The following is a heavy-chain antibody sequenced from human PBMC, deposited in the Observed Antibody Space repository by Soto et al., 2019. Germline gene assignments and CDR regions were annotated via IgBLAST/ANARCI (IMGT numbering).Heavy chain of an antibody. CDR2: ISTYNGNT. Sequence: QVQLVQSGAEVKKPGASVKVSCKASNYTFTSYGISWVRQAPGQGLEWMGWISTYNGNTNYAQNLQGRVTITTDTATSTAYRELRSLRSDATAVYYCARDLLGSSSSSPKYPTCYWGQGTLVIVSS. V-gene: IGHV1-18*01. D-gene: IGHD6-6*01. J-gene: IGHJ4*02. CDR3: ARDLLGSSSSSPKYPTCY. CDR1: NYTFTSYG.